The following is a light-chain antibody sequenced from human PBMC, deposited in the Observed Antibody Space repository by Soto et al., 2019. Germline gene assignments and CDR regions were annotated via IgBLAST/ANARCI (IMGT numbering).Light chain of an antibody. J-gene: IGLJ3*02. V-gene: IGLV2-11*01. Sequence: QSVLTQPRSVSGSPEQSVTISCTGTSSDVGAYNYVSWYQQHPGKVPKLMIYDVSRWPSGVPDRFSGSKSGNTASLTISGLQADDEADYYCCSYAGSYTLVFGGGTKLTVL. CDR2: DVS. CDR1: SSDVGAYNY. CDR3: CSYAGSYTLV.